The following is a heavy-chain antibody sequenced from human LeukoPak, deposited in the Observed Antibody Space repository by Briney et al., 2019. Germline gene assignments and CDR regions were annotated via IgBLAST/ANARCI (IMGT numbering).Heavy chain of an antibody. CDR1: GYSISSGHY. Sequence: SETLSLTCTVSGYSISSGHYWGWIRQPPGKGLEWIGSMYHSGSTYYNPPLKSRVTISEDTSKNQFSLKLSSVTAADTAVYYCARDLYSSRTNDAFVIWGQGTMVTVSS. CDR3: ARDLYSSRTNDAFVI. D-gene: IGHD6-13*01. V-gene: IGHV4-38-2*02. J-gene: IGHJ3*02. CDR2: MYHSGST.